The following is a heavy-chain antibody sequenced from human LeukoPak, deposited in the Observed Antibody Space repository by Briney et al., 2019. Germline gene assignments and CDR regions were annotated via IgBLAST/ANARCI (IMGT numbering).Heavy chain of an antibody. CDR3: ARSKLERRGLGRKVSSSLDY. J-gene: IGHJ4*02. Sequence: GASVKVSCKTSGYTFTSNGISWVRQAPGQGLEWMGWISPYNGNTNYAQKFQGRVTMTTDTSTGTAYMELRSLRSDDTAVYYCARSKLERRGLGRKVSSSLDYWGQGTLVTVSS. V-gene: IGHV1-18*01. CDR1: GYTFTSNG. D-gene: IGHD1-1*01. CDR2: ISPYNGNT.